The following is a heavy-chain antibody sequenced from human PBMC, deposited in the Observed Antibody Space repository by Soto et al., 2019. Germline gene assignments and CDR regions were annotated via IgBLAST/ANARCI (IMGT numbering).Heavy chain of an antibody. CDR3: ARDLSGRWIGELLDYSYYYSMDV. J-gene: IGHJ6*02. CDR1: GFTFSSYS. CDR2: ISSSSSYI. V-gene: IGHV3-21*01. Sequence: PGGSLRLSCAASGFTFSSYSMNWVRQAPGKGLEWVSSISSSSSYIYYADSVKGQFTISRDNAKNSLYLQMNSLRAEDTAVYYCARDLSGRWIGELLDYSYYYSMDVWGQGTTVTVSS. D-gene: IGHD3-10*01.